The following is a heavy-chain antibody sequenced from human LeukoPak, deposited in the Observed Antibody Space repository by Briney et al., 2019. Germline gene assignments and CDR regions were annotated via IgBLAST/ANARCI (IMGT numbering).Heavy chain of an antibody. CDR3: ARQVVVGQTYFDY. CDR1: GFTFGDYA. Sequence: GRSLRLSCTPSGFTFGDYAMDWVRQAPGKGLEWVGFIRTKAYNGATEYAASVKGRFTISRDDSKSIAYLQMNSLRTEDTAVYFCARQVVVGQTYFDYWGQGTLVTVSS. D-gene: IGHD2-2*01. V-gene: IGHV3-49*04. CDR2: IRTKAYNGAT. J-gene: IGHJ4*02.